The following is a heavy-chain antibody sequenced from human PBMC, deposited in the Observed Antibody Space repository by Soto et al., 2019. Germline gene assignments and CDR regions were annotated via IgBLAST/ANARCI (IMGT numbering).Heavy chain of an antibody. V-gene: IGHV4-4*07. CDR3: ARGSHTYAIDI. CDR2: VYSSGSA. Sequence: QVQLQESGPGLVKPSETLSLTCTVSGASLSSYYWTWIRQPAGKGLEYIGHVYSSGSAYYNPSLKSRVTMSRDTSKNHVSLRLSSLTAADTAVYYCARGSHTYAIDIWGQGTVVTVSS. D-gene: IGHD2-2*02. CDR1: GASLSSYY. J-gene: IGHJ3*02.